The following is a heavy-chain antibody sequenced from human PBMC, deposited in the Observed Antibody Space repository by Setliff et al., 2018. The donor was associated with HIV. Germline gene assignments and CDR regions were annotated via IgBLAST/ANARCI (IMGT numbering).Heavy chain of an antibody. J-gene: IGHJ4*02. CDR2: IQRDGSEK. Sequence: PGGSLRLSCAASGFTFSTYWMSWVRQAPGEGPEWVANIQRDGSEKNYVDSVKGRFTISRDNAKNSLYLQMNSLRAEDTAMYYCARDLGAAGTPQDYFDSWGQGTLVTVSS. CDR3: ARDLGAAGTPQDYFDS. D-gene: IGHD6-13*01. V-gene: IGHV3-7*01. CDR1: GFTFSTYW.